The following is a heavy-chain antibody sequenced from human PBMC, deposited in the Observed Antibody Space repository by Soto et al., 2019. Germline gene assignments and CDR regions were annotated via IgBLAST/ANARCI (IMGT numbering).Heavy chain of an antibody. J-gene: IGHJ5*02. CDR1: GFTFSSYA. D-gene: IGHD3-22*01. V-gene: IGHV3-30-3*01. CDR3: AIMGYYYDSSAHGRWFDP. Sequence: QVQLVESGGGVVQPGRSLRLSCAASGFTFSSYAMHWVRQAPGKGLEWVAAISYDGSNKYYADSVKGRFTISRDNSKNTLYLQMNSLRAEDTAVYYCAIMGYYYDSSAHGRWFDPWGQGILVTVSS. CDR2: ISYDGSNK.